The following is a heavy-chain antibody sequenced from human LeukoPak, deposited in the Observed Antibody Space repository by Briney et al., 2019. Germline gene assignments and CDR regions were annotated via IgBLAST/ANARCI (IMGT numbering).Heavy chain of an antibody. CDR3: ARAATVWSGYYNY. CDR1: GFTFSSYS. J-gene: IGHJ4*02. D-gene: IGHD3-3*01. Sequence: PGGSPRLSCAASGFTFSSYSMNWVRQAPGKGLEWVSYISSSSSTIYYADSVKGRFTISRDNAKNSLYLQMNSLRAEDTAVYYCARAATVWSGYYNYWGQGTLVTVSS. V-gene: IGHV3-48*01. CDR2: ISSSSSTI.